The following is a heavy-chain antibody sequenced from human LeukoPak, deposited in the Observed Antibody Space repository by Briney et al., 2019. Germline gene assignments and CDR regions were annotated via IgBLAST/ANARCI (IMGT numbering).Heavy chain of an antibody. V-gene: IGHV3-30*02. J-gene: IGHJ4*02. CDR1: GFTFSSYA. CDR3: AKDGSWSCTD. D-gene: IGHD2-8*02. Sequence: GGSLRLSCAASGFTFSSYAMHWVRQGPGKGLEWVAYIAHHGSNKYYADSVKGRFTISRDNSKRTLYLQMNNLRADDTAEYYCAKDGSWSCTDWGQGALVTVSS. CDR2: IAHHGSNK.